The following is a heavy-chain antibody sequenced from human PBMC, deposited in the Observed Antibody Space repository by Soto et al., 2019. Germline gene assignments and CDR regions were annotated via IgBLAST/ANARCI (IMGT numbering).Heavy chain of an antibody. CDR1: GYNFYSYD. D-gene: IGHD4-17*01. V-gene: IGHV1-18*01. Sequence: ASVKVSCKTSGYNFYSYDITWVRQAPGQGLEWMGTTSAYNGDSVFAQNLQGRVTMTIDKSTATAYMDLKNLTSDDTAVYYCARARATVTTERALGYWGQGTLVTVSS. CDR2: TSAYNGDS. CDR3: ARARATVTTERALGY. J-gene: IGHJ4*02.